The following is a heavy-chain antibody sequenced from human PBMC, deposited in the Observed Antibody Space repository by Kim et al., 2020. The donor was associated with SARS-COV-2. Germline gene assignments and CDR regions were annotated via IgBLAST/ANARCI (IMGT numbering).Heavy chain of an antibody. D-gene: IGHD1-1*01. Sequence: GESLKISCKGSGYSFTSYWIGWVRQMPGKGLEWMGIIYPGDSDTRYSPSFQGQVTIPADKSISTAYLQWSSLKAPDTAMYYCARQGGAYGTNPQYYYYGMDVWGPGTTVTVSS. CDR2: IYPGDSDT. V-gene: IGHV5-51*01. CDR3: ARQGGAYGTNPQYYYYGMDV. J-gene: IGHJ6*02. CDR1: GYSFTSYW.